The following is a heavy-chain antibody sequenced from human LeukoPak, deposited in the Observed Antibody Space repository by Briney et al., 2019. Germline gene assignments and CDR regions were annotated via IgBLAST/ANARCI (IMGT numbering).Heavy chain of an antibody. CDR2: INPNSGDT. CDR3: SRGGLRGRYYDYFHH. Sequence: GASVKVSCKASGYTFTGYYMHWVRQAPGQGLEWMGWINPNSGDTNYAQKFQGRGTVTRDTSNSTAYMELSRLRSYDTAVYYCSRGGLRGRYYDYFHHWGQGTLVSVSS. V-gene: IGHV1-2*02. D-gene: IGHD1-26*01. CDR1: GYTFTGYY. J-gene: IGHJ1*01.